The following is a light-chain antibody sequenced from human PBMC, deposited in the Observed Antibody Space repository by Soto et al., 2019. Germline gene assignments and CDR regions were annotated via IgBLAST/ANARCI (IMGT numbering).Light chain of an antibody. CDR1: SSNIGAGFD. Sequence: QSVLTQPPSVSGAPGQRVTIACTGSSSNIGAGFDVHWYQQVPGTAPRVLIYGNTNRPSGVPDRFSGSKSGTSASLVITALQPEDEADYYCQSFDSSLSGADSSMSGNYVFGPGTKLTVL. J-gene: IGLJ1*01. CDR3: QSFDSSLSGADSSMSGNYV. CDR2: GNT. V-gene: IGLV1-40*01.